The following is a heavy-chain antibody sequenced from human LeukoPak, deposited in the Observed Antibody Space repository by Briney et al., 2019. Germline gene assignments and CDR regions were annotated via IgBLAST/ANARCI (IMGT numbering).Heavy chain of an antibody. J-gene: IGHJ6*02. Sequence: GGSLRLSCAASGFTVSSNYMSWVRQAPGKGLEWVSVIYSGGSTYYADSVKGRFTISRDNSKNTLYLQMNSLRAENTAVYYCARDCDGISTSCPLPDYYGMDVWGQGTTVTVSS. CDR3: ARDCDGISTSCPLPDYYGMDV. CDR1: GFTVSSNY. V-gene: IGHV3-66*01. CDR2: IYSGGST. D-gene: IGHD2-2*01.